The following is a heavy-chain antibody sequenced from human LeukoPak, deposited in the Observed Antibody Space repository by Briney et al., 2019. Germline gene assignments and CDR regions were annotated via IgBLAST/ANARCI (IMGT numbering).Heavy chain of an antibody. V-gene: IGHV5-51*01. CDR2: IYPGDSDT. CDR1: GYSFTSYW. CDR3: ARRRCSGGSCYSIGATDAFDI. D-gene: IGHD2-15*01. Sequence: GESLQISCKGSGYSFTSYWIGWVRQMPGKGLEWMGIIYPGDSDTRYSPSFQGQVTISADKSISTAYLQWSSLKASDTAMYYCARRRCSGGSCYSIGATDAFDIWGQGTMVTVSS. J-gene: IGHJ3*02.